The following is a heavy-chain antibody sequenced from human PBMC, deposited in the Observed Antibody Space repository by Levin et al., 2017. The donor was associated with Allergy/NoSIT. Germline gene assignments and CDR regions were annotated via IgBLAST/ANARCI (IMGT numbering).Heavy chain of an antibody. CDR1: GFTFSSYS. CDR3: ARDIDDILTGYSHWGMDV. Sequence: GESLKISCAASGFTFSSYSMNWVRQAPGKGLEWVSSISSSSSYIYYADSVKGRFTISRDNAKNSLYLQMNSLRAEDTAVYYCARDIDDILTGYSHWGMDVWGKGTTVTVSS. J-gene: IGHJ6*03. D-gene: IGHD3-9*01. CDR2: ISSSSSYI. V-gene: IGHV3-21*01.